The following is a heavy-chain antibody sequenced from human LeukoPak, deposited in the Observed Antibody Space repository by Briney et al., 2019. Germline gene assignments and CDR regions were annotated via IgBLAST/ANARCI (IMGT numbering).Heavy chain of an antibody. CDR2: MNPNSGNT. D-gene: IGHD1-1*01. CDR1: GYTFTSYD. Sequence: ASVKVSCKASGYTFTSYDINWVRQATGQGLEWMGWMNPNSGNTGYTQKFQGRVTMTRNTSISTAYMELSSLRSEDTAVYYCARVSTLPNYYYYYYGMDVWGQGTTVTASS. V-gene: IGHV1-8*01. J-gene: IGHJ6*02. CDR3: ARVSTLPNYYYYYYGMDV.